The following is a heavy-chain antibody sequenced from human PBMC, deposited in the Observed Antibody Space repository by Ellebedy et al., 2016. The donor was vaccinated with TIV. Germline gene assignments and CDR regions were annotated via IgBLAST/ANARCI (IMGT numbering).Heavy chain of an antibody. CDR1: GYTFTGYY. CDR2: INPNSGGT. J-gene: IGHJ4*02. D-gene: IGHD3-10*01. CDR3: ARANMVRGFDY. Sequence: ASVKVSXXASGYTFTGYYMHWVRQAPGQGLEWMGWINPNSGGTNYAQKFQGRVTMTRDTSISTAYMELSRLRSDDTAVYYCARANMVRGFDYWGQGTLVTVSS. V-gene: IGHV1-2*02.